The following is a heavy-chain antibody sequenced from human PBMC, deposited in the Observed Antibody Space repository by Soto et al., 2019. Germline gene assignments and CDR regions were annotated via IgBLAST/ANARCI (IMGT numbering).Heavy chain of an antibody. CDR1: GGTFSSYT. V-gene: IGHV1-69*02. CDR2: IIPILGIA. J-gene: IGHJ6*03. Sequence: SVKVSCKASGGTFSSYTISWVRQAPGQGLEWMGRIIPILGIANYAQKFQGRVTITADKSTSTAYMELSSLRSEDTAVYYCARVTVTSNRYYYYYMDVWGKGTTVTVSS. CDR3: ARVTVTSNRYYYYYMDV. D-gene: IGHD4-4*01.